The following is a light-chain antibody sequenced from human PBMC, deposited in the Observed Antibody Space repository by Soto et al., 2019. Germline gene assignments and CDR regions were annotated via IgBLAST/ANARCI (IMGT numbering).Light chain of an antibody. CDR2: GNS. V-gene: IGLV1-40*01. CDR1: SSNIGAGYD. Sequence: QAVVTQPPSVSGAPGQRVTISCTGSSSNIGAGYDVRWYQQLPGTAPKLLIYGNSNRPSGVPDRFSGSKSGTSASLAITGLQAEDEADYYCQSYDSSLSGSSVVFGGGTKLTVL. J-gene: IGLJ2*01. CDR3: QSYDSSLSGSSVV.